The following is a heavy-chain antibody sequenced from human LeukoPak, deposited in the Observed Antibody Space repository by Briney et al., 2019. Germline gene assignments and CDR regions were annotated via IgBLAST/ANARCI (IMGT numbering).Heavy chain of an antibody. D-gene: IGHD6-6*01. CDR2: IYYSGRT. J-gene: IGHJ4*02. CDR3: ARQARTALNYFDY. V-gene: IGHV4-4*02. CDR1: GDSISSSNW. Sequence: SGTLSLTCAVSGDSISSSNWWSWARQPPGQGLEWIGYIYYSGRTYYNPSLKSRVTISVDTSKNQFSLKLSSVTAADTAVYYCARQARTALNYFDYWGQGTLVTVSS.